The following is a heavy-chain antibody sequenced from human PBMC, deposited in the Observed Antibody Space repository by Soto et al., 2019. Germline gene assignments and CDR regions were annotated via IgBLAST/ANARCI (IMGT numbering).Heavy chain of an antibody. Sequence: PSETLSLTCTVSGGSVSSGSYYWSWIRQPPGKGLEWIGYIYYSGSTNCNPSLKSRVTISVDTSKNQFPLKLSSVTAADTAVYYCARDRGGGDRRLYYFDYWGQGTLVTVSS. CDR3: ARDRGGGDRRLYYFDY. D-gene: IGHD2-21*02. CDR2: IYYSGST. J-gene: IGHJ4*02. CDR1: GGSVSSGSYY. V-gene: IGHV4-61*01.